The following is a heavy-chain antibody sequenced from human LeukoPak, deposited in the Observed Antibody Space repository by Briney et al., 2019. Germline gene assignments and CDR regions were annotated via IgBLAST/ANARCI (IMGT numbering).Heavy chain of an antibody. CDR3: ARANFLYCSSTTCLFDY. V-gene: IGHV1-2*02. CDR1: GYTFTDYY. CDR2: INPNSGDT. J-gene: IGHJ4*02. D-gene: IGHD2-2*01. Sequence: GASVKVSCNASGYTFTDYYLHWVRQAPGQGFEWMGWINPNSGDTNYAQKFQGRVTMTRDTSISTAHMEMSRLRSDDTAVYYCARANFLYCSSTTCLFDYWGQGTLVTVSS.